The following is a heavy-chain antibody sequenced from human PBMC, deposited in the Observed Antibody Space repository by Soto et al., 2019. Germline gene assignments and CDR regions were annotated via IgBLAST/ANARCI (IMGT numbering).Heavy chain of an antibody. CDR2: IIPILGIA. V-gene: IGHV1-69*04. D-gene: IGHD6-6*01. J-gene: IGHJ3*02. Sequence: ASVKVYCKASGGTFSSYTISWVRQAPGQGLEWMGRIIPILGIANYAQKFQGRVTITADKSTSTAYMELSSLRSEDTAVYYCARDKIAAAEGGDAFDIWGQGTMVTVSS. CDR1: GGTFSSYT. CDR3: ARDKIAAAEGGDAFDI.